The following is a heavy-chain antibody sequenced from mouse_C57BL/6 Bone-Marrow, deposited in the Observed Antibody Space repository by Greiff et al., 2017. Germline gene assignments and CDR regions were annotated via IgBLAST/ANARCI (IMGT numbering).Heavy chain of an antibody. Sequence: QVQLQPSGPELVKPGASVKISCKASGYAFSSSWMNWVKQRPGKGLEWIGRIYPGDGDTNYNGKFKGKATLTADKSSSTAYMQLSSLTSEDAAVYFCARIWSFAYWGQGTLVTVSA. CDR1: GYAFSSSW. V-gene: IGHV1-82*01. D-gene: IGHD1-1*02. CDR2: IYPGDGDT. J-gene: IGHJ3*01. CDR3: ARIWSFAY.